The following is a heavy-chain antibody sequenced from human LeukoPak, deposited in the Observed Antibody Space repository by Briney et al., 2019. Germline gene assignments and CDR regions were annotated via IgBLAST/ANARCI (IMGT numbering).Heavy chain of an antibody. V-gene: IGHV3-7*01. D-gene: IGHD7-27*01. Sequence: PGGSLKLSWLASGFSFSGYGMSWVPQAPGKGREWVANIKQDGSEKYYMDSVRGRFTISRDDAKNSLYLQMNSLRAEDTAVYYCARDLGIDRFDQWGQGTLVTVST. CDR2: IKQDGSEK. CDR1: GFSFSGYG. J-gene: IGHJ4*02. CDR3: ARDLGIDRFDQ.